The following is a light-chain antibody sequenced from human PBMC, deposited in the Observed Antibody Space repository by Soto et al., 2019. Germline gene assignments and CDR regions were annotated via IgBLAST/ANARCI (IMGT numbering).Light chain of an antibody. J-gene: IGKJ1*01. Sequence: DIPMTQSPSTLSASVGDRVTITCRASQSISSWLAWYQQKPGKAPKLLIYDASSLESGVPSRFSGSGSGTEFTLTISSLHPDDFATYYCQQYRTFGQGTQLDIK. CDR2: DAS. V-gene: IGKV1-5*01. CDR3: QQYRT. CDR1: QSISSW.